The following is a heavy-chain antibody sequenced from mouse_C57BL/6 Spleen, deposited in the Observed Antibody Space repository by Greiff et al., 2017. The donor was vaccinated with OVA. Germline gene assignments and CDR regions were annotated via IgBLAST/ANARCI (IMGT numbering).Heavy chain of an antibody. J-gene: IGHJ4*01. D-gene: IGHD1-1*01. CDR2: IYPGNSDT. CDR3: TREECDGSCYDDMDY. Sequence: VQLQQSGTVLARPGASVKMSCKTSGYTFTSYWMHWVKQRPGQGLEWIGAIYPGNSDTSYNQKFKGKATLTAVTSSSTAYTELSCLTNEDSAVYDCTREECDGSCYDDMDYWGQGTSVTVSA. CDR1: GYTFTSYW. V-gene: IGHV1-5*01.